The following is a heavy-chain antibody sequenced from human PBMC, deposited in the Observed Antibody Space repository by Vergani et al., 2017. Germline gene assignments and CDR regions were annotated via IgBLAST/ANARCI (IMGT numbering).Heavy chain of an antibody. CDR3: ARVNTETNRHLYYYYYMDV. Sequence: QVQLQQWGGGLLKPSETLSLTCVVNGGSFTSYHWTWIRQSPGEGLEWVGDIDHTGRPDYNPSLKSRLTMSVDKSRNHLSLTLNSVTATDTAIYFGARVNTETNRHLYYYYYMDVWGQGTAVTVS. CDR2: IDHTGRP. V-gene: IGHV4-34*01. CDR1: GGSFTSYH. D-gene: IGHD4-11*01. J-gene: IGHJ6*03.